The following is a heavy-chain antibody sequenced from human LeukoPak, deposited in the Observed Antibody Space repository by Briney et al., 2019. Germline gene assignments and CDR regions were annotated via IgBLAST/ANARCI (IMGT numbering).Heavy chain of an antibody. V-gene: IGHV3-9*01. Sequence: PGRSLRLSCAASGFTFDDYAMYWVRQAPGKGLEWVSVISWNSGSTGYADSVKGRFTISRDNAKNSLYLQMNSLRAEDTALYYCAKDKSAMVRGVGDAFDIWGQGTMVTVSS. D-gene: IGHD3-10*01. CDR1: GFTFDDYA. CDR3: AKDKSAMVRGVGDAFDI. J-gene: IGHJ3*02. CDR2: ISWNSGST.